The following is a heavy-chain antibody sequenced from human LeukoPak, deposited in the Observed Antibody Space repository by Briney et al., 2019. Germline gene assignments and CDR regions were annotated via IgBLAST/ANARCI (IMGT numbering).Heavy chain of an antibody. V-gene: IGHV4-39*01. CDR1: GGSISSSTYY. D-gene: IGHD6-19*01. J-gene: IGHJ2*01. CDR2: IFYSGTT. CDR3: ARATYSSGWYRWYFDL. Sequence: PSETLSLTCSVAGGSISSSTYYWGWIRQPPGKGLEWIGSIFYSGTTYYNPSLKSRGTISVDTSKNQFSLKLSSVTAADTAVYYCARATYSSGWYRWYFDLWGRGTLVTVSS.